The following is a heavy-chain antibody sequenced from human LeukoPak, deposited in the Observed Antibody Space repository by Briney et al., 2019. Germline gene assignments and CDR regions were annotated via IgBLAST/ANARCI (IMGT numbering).Heavy chain of an antibody. V-gene: IGHV1-46*01. D-gene: IGHD6-13*01. CDR1: GYAFTSYG. Sequence: ASVKVSCKASGYAFTSYGINWVRQAPGQGLEWMGIINPSGGSTSYAQKFQGRVTMTRDTSTSTVYMELSSLRAEDTAVYYCSRGEQQLDSLDYWGQGTLVTVSS. CDR3: SRGEQQLDSLDY. CDR2: INPSGGST. J-gene: IGHJ4*02.